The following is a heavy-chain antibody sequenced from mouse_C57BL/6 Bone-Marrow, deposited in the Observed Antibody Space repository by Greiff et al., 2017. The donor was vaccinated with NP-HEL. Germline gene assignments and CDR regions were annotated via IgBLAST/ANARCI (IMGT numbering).Heavy chain of an antibody. V-gene: IGHV1-59*01. Sequence: VQLQQPGAELVRPGTSVKLSCKASGYTFTSYWMHWVKQRPGQGLEWIGVIDPSDSYTKSNQKFKGKATLTVDTSSSPAYMQLSSLTSEDSAVYYCARSQGDAMDYWGQGTSVTVSS. CDR2: IDPSDSYT. D-gene: IGHD3-2*02. CDR3: ARSQGDAMDY. J-gene: IGHJ4*01. CDR1: GYTFTSYW.